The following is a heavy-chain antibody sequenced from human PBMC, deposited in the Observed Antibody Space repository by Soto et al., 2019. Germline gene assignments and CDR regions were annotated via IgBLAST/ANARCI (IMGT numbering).Heavy chain of an antibody. Sequence: GWSLRISCVEAGFIFSDYGMHWTRQAPGKGLEWVALISPAGTNQYYADSAKGRFTISRDNSKNTLYLQMNSLRPEDTGLYYCARENSRISPRLFQHWGHGTLVTVSS. V-gene: IGHV3-30-3*02. D-gene: IGHD6-6*01. CDR1: GFIFSDYG. CDR2: ISPAGTNQ. CDR3: ARENSRISPRLFQH. J-gene: IGHJ1*01.